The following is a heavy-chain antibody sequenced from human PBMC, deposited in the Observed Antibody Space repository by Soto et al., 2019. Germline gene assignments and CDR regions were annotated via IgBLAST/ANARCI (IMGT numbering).Heavy chain of an antibody. Sequence: GGSLRLSCAASGFTVSSNYMSWVRQAPGKGLEWVSVIYSGGSTYYADSVKGRFTISRDNSKNTLYLQMNSLRAEDTAVYYCARDIAAAGAYYYYYMDVWGKGTTGTVSS. J-gene: IGHJ6*03. CDR1: GFTVSSNY. D-gene: IGHD6-13*01. CDR2: IYSGGST. V-gene: IGHV3-66*02. CDR3: ARDIAAAGAYYYYYMDV.